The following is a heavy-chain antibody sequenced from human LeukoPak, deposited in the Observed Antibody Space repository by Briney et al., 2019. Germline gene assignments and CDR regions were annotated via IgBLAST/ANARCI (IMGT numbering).Heavy chain of an antibody. V-gene: IGHV1-2*02. D-gene: IGHD3-22*01. CDR1: GYTFTDDY. Sequence: ASVKVSCKASGYTFTDDYVHWVRQAPGQGLEWMGWINPNSGGTNYAQKFQGRVTMTRDTSISTAYMELSRLRSDDTAVYYCARGSGYLAEDYFDYWGQGTLVTVSS. CDR2: INPNSGGT. CDR3: ARGSGYLAEDYFDY. J-gene: IGHJ4*02.